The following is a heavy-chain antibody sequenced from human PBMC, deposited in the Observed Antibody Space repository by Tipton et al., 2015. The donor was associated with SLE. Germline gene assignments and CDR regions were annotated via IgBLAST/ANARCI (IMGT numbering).Heavy chain of an antibody. CDR1: GGPIGSFY. J-gene: IGHJ4*02. Sequence: TLSLTCSVFGGPIGSFYWSWIRQPAGQGLEWIGRIYNSGYTNYNPSLKSRVTMSVDMSKNQFSLTLNSVTAADTAVYFCARQPYYESPFDYWGQGTLVTVSS. CDR3: ARQPYYESPFDY. D-gene: IGHD3-22*01. CDR2: IYNSGYT. V-gene: IGHV4-4*07.